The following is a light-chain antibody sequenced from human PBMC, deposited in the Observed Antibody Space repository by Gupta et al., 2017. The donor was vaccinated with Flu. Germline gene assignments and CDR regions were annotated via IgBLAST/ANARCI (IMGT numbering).Light chain of an antibody. CDR1: SSDIGGSDY. CDR3: SSYGGNNNVV. CDR2: EVT. J-gene: IGLJ2*01. V-gene: IGLV2-8*01. Sequence: QSALNQPPSASGSPGQSVTLSCTGTSSDIGGSDYVSWYQQHPGKDPKLIIYEVTKRSSGVPDRFSGSKSANTASLSVSGLQPEDEADYYCSSYGGNNNVVLGGGTKVTVL.